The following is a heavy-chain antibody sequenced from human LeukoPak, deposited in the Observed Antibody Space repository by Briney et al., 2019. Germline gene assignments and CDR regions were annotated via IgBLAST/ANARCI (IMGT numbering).Heavy chain of an antibody. CDR1: GFTVSSNY. CDR3: ARRGQNTYYYYMDV. CDR2: IYSGGST. Sequence: PGGSLRLSCAASGFTVSSNYMSWVRQAPGKGLEWVSVIYSGGSTYYADSVKGRFTISRDNSKSTLYIQMNSLRAEDTAVYYCARRGQNTYYYYMDVWGKGTTVTISS. D-gene: IGHD2/OR15-2a*01. J-gene: IGHJ6*03. V-gene: IGHV3-53*01.